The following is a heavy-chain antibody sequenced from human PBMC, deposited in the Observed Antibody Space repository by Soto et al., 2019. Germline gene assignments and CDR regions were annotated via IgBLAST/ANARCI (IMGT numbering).Heavy chain of an antibody. V-gene: IGHV1-8*01. D-gene: IGHD3-3*01. CDR2: MNPNSGNT. J-gene: IGHJ3*02. CDR1: GYTFTSYD. Sequence: ASVKVSCKASGYTFTSYDINWVRQATGQGLEWMGWMNPNSGNTGYAQKFQGRVTMTRNTSISTAYMELSSLRSEDTAVYYCARGNYDFWSGYYAFDIWGQGTMVTVS. CDR3: ARGNYDFWSGYYAFDI.